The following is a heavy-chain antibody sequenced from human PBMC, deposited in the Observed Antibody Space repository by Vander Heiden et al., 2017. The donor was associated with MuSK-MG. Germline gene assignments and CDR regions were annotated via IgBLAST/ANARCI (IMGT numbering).Heavy chain of an antibody. CDR1: GFPFTSYA. Sequence: EVQLLESGGGLVQPGGSLRLSCSASGFPFTSYAMSWVRQALGKGLEWVSTISGGGSSTYYADSVKGRFTISRDNSKNTLYLQMNSLRAEDTAVYYCAKLTTEVDYWGQGTLVTVSS. V-gene: IGHV3-23*01. D-gene: IGHD1-1*01. CDR3: AKLTTEVDY. CDR2: ISGGGSST. J-gene: IGHJ4*02.